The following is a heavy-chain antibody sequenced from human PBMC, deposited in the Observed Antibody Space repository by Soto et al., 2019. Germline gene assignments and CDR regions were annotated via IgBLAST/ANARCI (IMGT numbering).Heavy chain of an antibody. CDR1: GYTFKNYG. CDR2: ISAYNGDT. CDR3: VLGGLETGYYRDMDY. D-gene: IGHD3-9*01. J-gene: IGHJ4*02. Sequence: QDHLVQSGAEVQKPGASAKVSCKASGYTFKNYGISWVRQATGRGLEWVAWISAYNGDTSYAQHFQGRVTVTTETLTNTAYMELRSLRPDDTAVYFCVLGGLETGYYRDMDYWGQGTLVSVSS. V-gene: IGHV1-18*04.